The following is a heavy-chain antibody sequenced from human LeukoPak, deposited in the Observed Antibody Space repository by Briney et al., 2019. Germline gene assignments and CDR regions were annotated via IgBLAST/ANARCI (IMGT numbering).Heavy chain of an antibody. D-gene: IGHD5-24*01. Sequence: GGSLRLSCAASGFTFTNAWMYWVRQAPGKGLEWVARIKSGTDGGTTDYAAPVKGRFTISRDDSKNTLYLEMNSLKTEDTGVFYCATRINRDGYNWAYDHWGQGTLVTVSS. CDR1: GFTFTNAW. CDR3: ATRINRDGYNWAYDH. J-gene: IGHJ4*02. CDR2: IKSGTDGGTT. V-gene: IGHV3-15*01.